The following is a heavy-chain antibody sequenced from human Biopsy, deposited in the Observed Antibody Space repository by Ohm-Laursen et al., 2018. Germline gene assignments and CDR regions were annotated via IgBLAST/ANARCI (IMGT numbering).Heavy chain of an antibody. D-gene: IGHD5-12*01. Sequence: TLSLTWSVYGESFNGYYWSWIRQTPGKGLEWIGEINHSGRTNYNPSLKSRVTISVDASKNQFSLKLSSVTAADTAVYYCARLGSGDYFPTFFDFWGQGALVTVSS. CDR1: GESFNGYY. CDR2: INHSGRT. J-gene: IGHJ4*02. CDR3: ARLGSGDYFPTFFDF. V-gene: IGHV4-34*09.